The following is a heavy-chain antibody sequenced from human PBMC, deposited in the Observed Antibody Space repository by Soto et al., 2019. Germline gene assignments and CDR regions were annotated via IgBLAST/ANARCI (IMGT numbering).Heavy chain of an antibody. J-gene: IGHJ5*02. CDR2: IIPIFGTA. D-gene: IGHD3-3*01. CDR1: GGTFSSYA. Sequence: SVKVSCKASGGTFSSYAISWVRQAPGQGLEWMGGIIPIFGTANYAQKFQGRVTITADESTSTAYMELSSLRSEDTAVYYCARWGYYDFWSGFRAPNWFDPWGQGTLVTVSS. CDR3: ARWGYYDFWSGFRAPNWFDP. V-gene: IGHV1-69*13.